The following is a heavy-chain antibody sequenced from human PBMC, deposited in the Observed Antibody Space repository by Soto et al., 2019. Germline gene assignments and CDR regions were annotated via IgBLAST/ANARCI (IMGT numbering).Heavy chain of an antibody. CDR3: ARAENIVVVPAANWFDP. J-gene: IGHJ5*02. CDR2: INHSGST. D-gene: IGHD2-2*01. V-gene: IGHV4-34*01. Sequence: PSETLSLTCAVYGGSFGGYYWSWIRQPPGKGLEWIGEINHSGSTNYNPSLKSRVTISVDTSKNQFSLKLSSVTAADTAVYYCARAENIVVVPAANWFDPWGQGTLVTVSS. CDR1: GGSFGGYY.